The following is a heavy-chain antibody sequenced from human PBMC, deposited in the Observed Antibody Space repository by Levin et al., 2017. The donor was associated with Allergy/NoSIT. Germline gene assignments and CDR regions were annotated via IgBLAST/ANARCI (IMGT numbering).Heavy chain of an antibody. CDR3: AKDEGEFGGVHNPENFDF. CDR2: MSYDGTNK. D-gene: IGHD3-16*01. J-gene: IGHJ4*02. V-gene: IGHV3-30*18. Sequence: GGSLRLSCAASGFTFSDYGMHWVRQAPGKGPEWVAVMSYDGTNKNHAQSVKGRFTISRDNSKNTLYLQMDSLRAEDTAVYYCAKDEGEFGGVHNPENFDFWGQGTRVIVSA. CDR1: GFTFSDYG.